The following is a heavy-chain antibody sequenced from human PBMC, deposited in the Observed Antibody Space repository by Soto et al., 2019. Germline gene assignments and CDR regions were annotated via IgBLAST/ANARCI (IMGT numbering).Heavy chain of an antibody. CDR1: GFTFSSYG. Sequence: QVQLVESGGGVVQPGRSLRLSCAASGFTFSSYGMHWVRQAPGKGLEWVAVISYDGSNKYYADSVKGRFTISRDNSKNTLYLQMNSLRAEDTAVYYCASRGSGPALYYYGMDVWGQGTTVTVSS. CDR2: ISYDGSNK. V-gene: IGHV3-30*03. D-gene: IGHD3-10*01. J-gene: IGHJ6*02. CDR3: ASRGSGPALYYYGMDV.